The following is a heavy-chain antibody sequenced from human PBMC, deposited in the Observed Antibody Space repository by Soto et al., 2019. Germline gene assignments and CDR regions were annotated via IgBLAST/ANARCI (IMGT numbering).Heavy chain of an antibody. D-gene: IGHD6-13*01. CDR3: AKVHTIAAADTLRKGYFDS. J-gene: IGHJ4*02. V-gene: IGHV3-9*01. CDR2: ITWNGNYV. CDR1: GFTFDDYA. Sequence: EVQLVESGGGLVQPGSSLRLSCAASGFTFDDYAMHWVRQVPGKGLEWVSVITWNGNYVGYADSVKGRVIISRDNAKNSLYLQMNSLRPEDTAFYYCAKVHTIAAADTLRKGYFDSWGQGTLVTVSS.